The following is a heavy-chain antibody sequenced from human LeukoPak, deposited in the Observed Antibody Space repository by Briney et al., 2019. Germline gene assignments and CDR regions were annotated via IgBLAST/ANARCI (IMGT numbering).Heavy chain of an antibody. D-gene: IGHD1-26*01. CDR3: AKDNVVGATIYVVYMDV. CDR2: ITGTGSGGST. Sequence: GGSLRLTRAASGFTFSRHAMSGVRQAPGKGLEWVSGITGTGSGGSTYYADSVKGRFTISRDNSKNTLYLQMNSLRAEDTAVYYCAKDNVVGATIYVVYMDVWGKGTTVTVSS. J-gene: IGHJ6*03. V-gene: IGHV3-23*01. CDR1: GFTFSRHA.